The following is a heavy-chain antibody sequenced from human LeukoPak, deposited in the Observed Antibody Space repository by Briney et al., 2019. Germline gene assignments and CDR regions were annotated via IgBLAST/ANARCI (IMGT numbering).Heavy chain of an antibody. CDR3: ARARWYEGAPDDY. J-gene: IGHJ4*02. V-gene: IGHV3-30*03. Sequence: GRSLRLSCAASGFTFSNYDMHWVRQAPGKGLEWVAVISYDGTNKYYADSVKGRFTISRDNSKNTLHLQMNSLRAEDTAVYYCARARWYEGAPDDYWGQGTLVTVSS. CDR2: ISYDGTNK. D-gene: IGHD6-13*01. CDR1: GFTFSNYD.